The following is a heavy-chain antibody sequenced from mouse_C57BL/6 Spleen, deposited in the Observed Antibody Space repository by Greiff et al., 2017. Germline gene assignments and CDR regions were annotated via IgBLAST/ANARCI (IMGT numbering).Heavy chain of an antibody. V-gene: IGHV6-3*01. Sequence: EVKLMESGGGLVQPGGSMKLSCVASGFTFSNYWMNWVRQSPEKGLEWVAQIRLKSDNYATHYAESVKGRFTISRDDSKSSVYLQMNNLRAEDTGIYYCTDWDGVRYFDYWGQGTTLTVSS. D-gene: IGHD4-1*01. J-gene: IGHJ2*01. CDR1: GFTFSNYW. CDR3: TDWDGVRYFDY. CDR2: IRLKSDNYAT.